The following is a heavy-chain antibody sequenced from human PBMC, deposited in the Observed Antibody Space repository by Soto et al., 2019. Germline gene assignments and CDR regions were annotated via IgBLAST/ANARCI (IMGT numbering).Heavy chain of an antibody. Sequence: PGGSLRLSCAASGFTFSSYWMSWVRQAPGKGLEWVANIKQDGSEKYYVDSVKGRFTISRDNAKNSLYLQMNSLRAEDTAVYYWASNFFDYIGGSYRPPLYFDYWGQGTLVPVPS. V-gene: IGHV3-7*01. J-gene: IGHJ4*02. CDR3: ASNFFDYIGGSYRPPLYFDY. D-gene: IGHD3-16*02. CDR1: GFTFSSYW. CDR2: IKQDGSEK.